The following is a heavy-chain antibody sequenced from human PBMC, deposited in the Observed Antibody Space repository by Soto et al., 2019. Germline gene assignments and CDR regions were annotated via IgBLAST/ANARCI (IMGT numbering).Heavy chain of an antibody. CDR2: INPSGGST. J-gene: IGHJ4*02. CDR1: GYTFTSYY. D-gene: IGHD6-19*01. Sequence: QVQLVQSGAEVKKPGASVKVSCKASGYTFTSYYMHWVRQAPGRGLEWMGIINPSGGSTSYAQKFQGRVTMTRDTSTSTVYMELSSLRSEDTAVYYCARVEDIAVAGTVSDYWGQGTLVTVSS. CDR3: ARVEDIAVAGTVSDY. V-gene: IGHV1-46*01.